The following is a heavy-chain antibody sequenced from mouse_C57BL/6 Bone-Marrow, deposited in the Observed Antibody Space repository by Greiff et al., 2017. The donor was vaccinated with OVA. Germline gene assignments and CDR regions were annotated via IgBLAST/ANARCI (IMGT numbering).Heavy chain of an antibody. J-gene: IGHJ1*03. CDR2: ILPGSGST. D-gene: IGHD2-1*01. Sequence: VQLQQSGAELMKPGASVKLSCKATGYTFTGYWIAWVKQRPGHGLEWIGAILPGSGSTYYTENFKGKATVTADTSSNPANMQLSSLTTEDSAIYYCARNCYWWYFDVWGTGTTVTVSS. V-gene: IGHV1-9*01. CDR1: GYTFTGYW. CDR3: ARNCYWWYFDV.